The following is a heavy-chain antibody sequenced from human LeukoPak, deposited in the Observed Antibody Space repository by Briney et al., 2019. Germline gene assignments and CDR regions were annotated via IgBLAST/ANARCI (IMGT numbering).Heavy chain of an antibody. CDR2: IYYSGST. Sequence: SETLSLTCTVSGFSITSYYWTWIRQPPGKGLEWIWYIYYSGSTNYDPSHKSRVTISVDTSKTQFSLKLSSVTAADTAVYYCASPSLWGAALDCWGQGTLVTVSS. J-gene: IGHJ4*02. CDR1: GFSITSYY. V-gene: IGHV4-59*13. CDR3: ASPSLWGAALDC. D-gene: IGHD1-26*01.